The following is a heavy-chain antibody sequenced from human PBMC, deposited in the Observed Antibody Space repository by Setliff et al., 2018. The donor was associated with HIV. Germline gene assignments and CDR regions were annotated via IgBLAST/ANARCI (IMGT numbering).Heavy chain of an antibody. J-gene: IGHJ4*02. CDR2: IYYNGNT. Sequence: PSETLSLTCTVSGGSSKSYYWSWIRQTPGKGLEWIGYIYYNGNTNYNPSLKSRITISVDTSKNQFSLKLTSVTAADTAVYYCAREIHGGTSRPFDYWGQGTLVTVSS. CDR3: AREIHGGTSRPFDY. CDR1: GGSSKSYY. V-gene: IGHV4-59*01. D-gene: IGHD2-15*01.